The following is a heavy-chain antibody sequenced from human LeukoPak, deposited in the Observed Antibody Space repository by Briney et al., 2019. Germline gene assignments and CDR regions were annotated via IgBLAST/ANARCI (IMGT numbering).Heavy chain of an antibody. Sequence: GGSLRLSCVASGFTFSSHRMSWVRQAPGKGLEWVADIKQDGSEQYYVDSVRGRFTISRDNGKNSLYLQMNSLRVEDTAVYFCARDSTGWQADSFDIWGHGTMVTVSS. J-gene: IGHJ3*02. V-gene: IGHV3-7*01. CDR2: IKQDGSEQ. CDR3: ARDSTGWQADSFDI. D-gene: IGHD2-8*02. CDR1: GFTFSSHR.